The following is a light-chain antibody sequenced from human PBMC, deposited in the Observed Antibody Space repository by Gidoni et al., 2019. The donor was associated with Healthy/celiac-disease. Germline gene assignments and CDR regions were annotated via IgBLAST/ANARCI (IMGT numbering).Light chain of an antibody. CDR2: EVS. V-gene: IGLV2-14*01. J-gene: IGLJ1*01. Sequence: QSALTQPASVSGSPGQSITIPCTGTRSDVGGYNHVSWYQQPPGNAPKLMLYEVSNRPSGVSNRFSGSKSGNTASLTISGLQAEDEADYYCSSYTSSSTYVFGTGTKVTVL. CDR1: RSDVGGYNH. CDR3: SSYTSSSTYV.